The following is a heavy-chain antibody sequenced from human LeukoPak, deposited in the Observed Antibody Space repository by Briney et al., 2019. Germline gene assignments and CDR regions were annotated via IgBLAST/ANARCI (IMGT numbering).Heavy chain of an antibody. CDR1: GFTFDDYA. D-gene: IGHD3-22*01. Sequence: GGSPRLSCAASGFTFDDYAMHWVRQAPGXXLEWVSGISWNSGSIGYADSVKGRFTISRDNAKNSLYLQMNSLRAEDTALYYCAKAFYYDSSGYSDYWGQGTLVTVSS. J-gene: IGHJ4*02. CDR2: ISWNSGSI. CDR3: AKAFYYDSSGYSDY. V-gene: IGHV3-9*01.